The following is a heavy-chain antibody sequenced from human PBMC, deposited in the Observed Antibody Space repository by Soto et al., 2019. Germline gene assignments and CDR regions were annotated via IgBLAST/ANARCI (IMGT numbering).Heavy chain of an antibody. CDR3: ARAMTTYAFDI. J-gene: IGHJ3*02. CDR1: GFTVSSNY. CDR2: IYSGGST. Sequence: EVQLVESGGGLVQPGGSLRLSCAASGFTVSSNYMSWVRQAPGKGLEWVSVIYSGGSTYYADSVKGRFTISRHNSKNTLYLQMNSLGAEDTAVYYCARAMTTYAFDIWGQGTMVTVSS. D-gene: IGHD4-17*01. V-gene: IGHV3-53*04.